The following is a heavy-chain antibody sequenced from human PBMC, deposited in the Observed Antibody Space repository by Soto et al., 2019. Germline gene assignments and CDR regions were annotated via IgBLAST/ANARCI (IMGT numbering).Heavy chain of an antibody. D-gene: IGHD5-12*01. CDR2: IYWNDDK. Sequence: QITLKESGPTLVKPTQTLTLTCTFSGFSLSTSGAGVGWIRQPPGKALEWLAVIYWNDDKRYSPSLKSRFTIAKDTSKNEVVLTMTSMDPMDTATYYCTHFSGYEQFEYWGQGTLITVSS. J-gene: IGHJ4*02. V-gene: IGHV2-5*01. CDR3: THFSGYEQFEY. CDR1: GFSLSTSGAG.